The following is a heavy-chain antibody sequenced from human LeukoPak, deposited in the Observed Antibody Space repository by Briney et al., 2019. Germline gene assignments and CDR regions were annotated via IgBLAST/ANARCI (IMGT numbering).Heavy chain of an antibody. D-gene: IGHD2-15*01. CDR2: IKQDGSEK. J-gene: IGHJ4*02. Sequence: GGSLRLSCAASGFTFSSYWMSWVRQAPGKGLEWVANIKQDGSEKYYVDSVKGRFTISRDNAKNSLYLQMNSLRAEDTAVYYCARYLCCGGSGYIYDYWGQGTLVTVPS. V-gene: IGHV3-7*03. CDR1: GFTFSSYW. CDR3: ARYLCCGGSGYIYDY.